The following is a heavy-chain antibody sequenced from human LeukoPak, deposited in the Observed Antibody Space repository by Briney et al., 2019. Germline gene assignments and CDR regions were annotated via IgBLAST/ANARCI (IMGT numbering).Heavy chain of an antibody. V-gene: IGHV4-59*01. CDR3: ARGEMATIEDAFDI. J-gene: IGHJ3*02. Sequence: SETLSLTCTVYGGSFSGSYWSWIRQPPGKGLEWIGYIYYSGSTNYNSSLKSRVTISLDTSKNQFSLKLSSVTAADTAIYYCARGEMATIEDAFDIWGQGTMVTVSS. CDR1: GGSFSGSY. CDR2: IYYSGST. D-gene: IGHD5-24*01.